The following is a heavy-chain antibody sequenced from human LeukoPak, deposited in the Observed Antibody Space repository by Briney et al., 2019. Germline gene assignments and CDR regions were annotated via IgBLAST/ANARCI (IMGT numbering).Heavy chain of an antibody. CDR2: IYYSGST. Sequence: SETLSLTRTVSGGSFTSYYRGRIRQPPGKGLEWIGYIYYSGSTNYNPSLKSRVTISVGTSKHEFSLKRSSVIAADTAVYYCARGIDVWGKGTTVTVSS. CDR3: ARGIDV. J-gene: IGHJ6*04. CDR1: GGSFTSYY. V-gene: IGHV4-59*01.